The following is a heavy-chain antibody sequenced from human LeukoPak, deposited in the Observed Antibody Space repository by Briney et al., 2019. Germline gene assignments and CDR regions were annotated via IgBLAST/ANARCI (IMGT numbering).Heavy chain of an antibody. V-gene: IGHV5-51*01. J-gene: IGHJ3*02. CDR1: GYSFTSYW. Sequence: KDGESLKISCKGSGYSFTSYWIGWVRQMPGKGLEWMGIIYPGGSDTRYSPSFQGQVTISADKSISTAYLQWSSLKASDTAMYYCARRLPAALRGDAFDIWGQGTMVTVSS. D-gene: IGHD2-2*01. CDR2: IYPGGSDT. CDR3: ARRLPAALRGDAFDI.